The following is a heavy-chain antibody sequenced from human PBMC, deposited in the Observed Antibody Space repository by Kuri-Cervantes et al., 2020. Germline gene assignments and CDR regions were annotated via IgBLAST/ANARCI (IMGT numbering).Heavy chain of an antibody. CDR3: ARGKSIAARLEGPPDY. CDR2: IYYSGST. D-gene: IGHD6-6*01. V-gene: IGHV4-61*05. J-gene: IGHJ4*02. CDR1: GGSISSSSYY. Sequence: SETLSLTCTVSGGSISSSSYYWGWIRQPPGKGLEWIGYIYYSGSTNYNPSLKSRVTISVDTSKNQFSLKLSSVTAADTAVYYCARGKSIAARLEGPPDYWGQGTLVTVSS.